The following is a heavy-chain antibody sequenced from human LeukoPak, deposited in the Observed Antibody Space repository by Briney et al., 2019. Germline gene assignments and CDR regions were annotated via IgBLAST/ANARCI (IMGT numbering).Heavy chain of an antibody. CDR3: ARRLRSPGAYFDY. Sequence: KPSETLSLTCAVSYGSISSNNWSSWVRQPPGKGLEWIGEIYHSGSTNYNPCLKSRVTISVDKSKNQFSLKLSSVTAAGTAVYYCARRLRSPGAYFDYWGQGTLVTVSS. V-gene: IGHV4-4*02. CDR1: YGSISSNNW. J-gene: IGHJ4*02. CDR2: IYHSGST.